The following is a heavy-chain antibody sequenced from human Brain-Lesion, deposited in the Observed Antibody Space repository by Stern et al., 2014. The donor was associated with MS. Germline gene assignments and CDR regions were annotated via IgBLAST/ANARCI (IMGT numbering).Heavy chain of an antibody. D-gene: IGHD6-19*01. J-gene: IGHJ4*02. CDR3: ARGAGVFDS. CDR1: GGSIGRSSYY. V-gene: IGHV4-39*02. CDR2: IFYTGST. Sequence: QVQLQESGPGLVKPSETLSLTCTVSGGSIGRSSYYWGWIRQPPGKGLEWIGNIFYTGSTFYDPSLKSRVTLSVDPSNNLSPLSLNSVTAADTAVYYCARGAGVFDSWGQGTLVTVSP.